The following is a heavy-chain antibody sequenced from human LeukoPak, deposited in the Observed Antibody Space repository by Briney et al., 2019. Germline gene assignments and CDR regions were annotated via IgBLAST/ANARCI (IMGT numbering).Heavy chain of an antibody. CDR2: VDHTGST. CDR3: TRGRVSSSTWYSTYYYFFYMDF. J-gene: IGHJ6*03. V-gene: IGHV4-59*01. CDR1: GGSISSYY. Sequence: SETLSLTCTVSGGSISSYYWSWIRQPPGKGLEWIGYVDHTGSTKFNPSLNGRVSISRDTSDNFFSLRLRSVTAADTAVYFCTRGRVSSSTWYSTYYYFFYMDFWGKGTTVTVSS. D-gene: IGHD4-11*01.